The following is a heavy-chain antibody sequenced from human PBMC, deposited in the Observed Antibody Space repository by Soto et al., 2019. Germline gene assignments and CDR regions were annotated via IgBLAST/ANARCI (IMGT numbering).Heavy chain of an antibody. Sequence: PSETLSLTCPVSGCSITSSYWIWIRRPPGKGLEWIAYIYDTGISGYTPSTSYNPSLKSRVTMSVDTSKSQFSLKLTSVTAADTAVYYCARGEDAFFYYGLDVWGQGITVTVSS. CDR3: ARGEDAFFYYGLDV. J-gene: IGHJ6*02. CDR1: GCSITSSY. CDR2: IYDTGISGYTPST. V-gene: IGHV4-59*01.